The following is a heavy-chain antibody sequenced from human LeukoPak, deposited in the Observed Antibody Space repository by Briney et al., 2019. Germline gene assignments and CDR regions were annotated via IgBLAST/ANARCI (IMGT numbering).Heavy chain of an antibody. CDR1: GFTLSSYE. J-gene: IGHJ4*02. CDR3: ATDYRGAAGGRFDY. V-gene: IGHV3-48*03. Sequence: GGSLRLSCAASGFTLSSYEMNWVRQAPGKGLEWVSYISSSGSTIYYADSVKGRFTISRDNAKNSLYLQMNSLRAEDTAVYYCATDYRGAAGGRFDYWGQGTLVTVSS. CDR2: ISSSGSTI. D-gene: IGHD6-13*01.